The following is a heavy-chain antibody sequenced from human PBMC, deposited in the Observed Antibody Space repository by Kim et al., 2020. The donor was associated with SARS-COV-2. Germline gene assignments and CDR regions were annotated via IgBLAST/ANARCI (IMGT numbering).Heavy chain of an antibody. Sequence: SETLSLTCSVSGGSFSPYYWSWIRQPPGKGLTWIGEINHSGSTNYNPSLMSRLSLSVDASKNQFSLSLSSVTAADTAVYYCARRSRYSFAFYDLWGQGTLVTVSS. CDR3: ARRSRYSFAFYDL. J-gene: IGHJ5*02. CDR1: GGSFSPYY. CDR2: INHSGST. D-gene: IGHD1-26*01. V-gene: IGHV4-34*01.